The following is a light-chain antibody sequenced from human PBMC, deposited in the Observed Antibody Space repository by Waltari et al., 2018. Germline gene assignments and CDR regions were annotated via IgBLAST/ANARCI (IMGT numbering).Light chain of an antibody. Sequence: EIVMTQYPATLSVSPGERVTLSCRASQSVSSNLAWYQQKLGQAPRLLIYDASTRATGISARFSGSGSGTEFTLTISSLQSEDFAVYYCQQYNNWPPMYTFGQGTKLEIK. CDR3: QQYNNWPPMYT. J-gene: IGKJ2*01. CDR2: DAS. CDR1: QSVSSN. V-gene: IGKV3-15*01.